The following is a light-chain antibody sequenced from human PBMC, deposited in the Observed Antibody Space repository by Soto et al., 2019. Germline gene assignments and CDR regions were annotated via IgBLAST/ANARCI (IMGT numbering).Light chain of an antibody. Sequence: EIVMTQSPATLSVSPGERATLSCRASQSVSSNLAWYQQKPGQAPRLLIYAASTRATGIPDRFSGSGSGTDFTLTIRRLEPEDFAVYYCQQYGSSWTFGQGTKVDIK. CDR2: AAS. CDR1: QSVSSN. V-gene: IGKV3-20*01. J-gene: IGKJ1*01. CDR3: QQYGSSWT.